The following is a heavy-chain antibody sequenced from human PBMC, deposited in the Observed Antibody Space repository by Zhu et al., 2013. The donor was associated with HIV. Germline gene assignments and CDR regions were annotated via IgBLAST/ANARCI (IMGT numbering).Heavy chain of an antibody. Sequence: QVQLQESGPGLVKPSETLSLTCTVSGGSINTYYWSWIRQPPGKGLEWIGYIYYSGSTNYNPSLKSRVTISVDTSKNQFSLRLSSVTAADTAVYYCARYSSSWTMDVWGKGTTVTVSS. CDR3: ARYSSSWTMDV. CDR1: GGSINTYY. J-gene: IGHJ6*03. CDR2: IYYSGST. V-gene: IGHV4-59*12. D-gene: IGHD6-13*01.